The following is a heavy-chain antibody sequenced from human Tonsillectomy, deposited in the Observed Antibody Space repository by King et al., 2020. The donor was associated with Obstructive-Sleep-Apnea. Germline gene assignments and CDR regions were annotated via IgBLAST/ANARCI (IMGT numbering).Heavy chain of an antibody. Sequence: QLQESGPGLVKPSETLSLTCTVSGGSINSYYWSWIRQPAGEGLEGIGRIYTSGSTNNNPSLKSRVTLSVDTSKNQFSLKLSSVTAADTAVYYCARDGSVGWFDSWGQGTLVTVSS. J-gene: IGHJ5*01. D-gene: IGHD2-15*01. V-gene: IGHV4-4*07. CDR3: ARDGSVGWFDS. CDR1: GGSINSYY. CDR2: IYTSGST.